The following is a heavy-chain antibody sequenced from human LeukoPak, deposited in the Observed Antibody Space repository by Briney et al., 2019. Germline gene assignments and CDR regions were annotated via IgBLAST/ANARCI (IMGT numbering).Heavy chain of an antibody. CDR3: AREGIRGSRYYFDY. CDR1: GYTFTGYY. D-gene: IGHD1-26*01. CDR2: INPNSGGT. V-gene: IGHV1-2*06. J-gene: IGHJ4*02. Sequence: VASVKVSCKASGYTFTGYYMHWVRQAPGQGLEWMGRINPNSGGTNYAQKFQGRVTMTRDASTSTAYMELSRLRSDDTAVYYCAREGIRGSRYYFDYWGQGTLVTVSS.